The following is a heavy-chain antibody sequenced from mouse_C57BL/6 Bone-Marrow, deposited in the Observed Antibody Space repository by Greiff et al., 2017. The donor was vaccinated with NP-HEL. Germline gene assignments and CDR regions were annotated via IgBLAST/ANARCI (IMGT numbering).Heavy chain of an antibody. D-gene: IGHD1-1*01. CDR2: ISSGGSYT. V-gene: IGHV5-6*01. Sequence: EVKVVESGGDLVKPGGSLKLSCAASGFTFSSYGMSWVRQTPDKRLEWVATISSGGSYTYYPDSVKGRFTISRDNAKNTLYLQMSSLKSEDTAMYYCARREELRLDYWGQGTTLTVSS. CDR3: ARREELRLDY. CDR1: GFTFSSYG. J-gene: IGHJ2*01.